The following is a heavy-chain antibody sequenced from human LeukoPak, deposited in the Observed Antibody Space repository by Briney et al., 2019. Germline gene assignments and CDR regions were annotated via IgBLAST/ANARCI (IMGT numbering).Heavy chain of an antibody. CDR3: ARDLGSYYLPAHFDY. J-gene: IGHJ4*02. CDR2: INHSGST. V-gene: IGHV4-34*01. D-gene: IGHD1-26*01. CDR1: GGPFSGYY. Sequence: SETLSLTCAVSGGPFSGYYWSWIRQPPGKGLEWIGEINHSGSTNYNPSLKSRVTISVDTSKNQFSLKLSSVTAADTAVYYCARDLGSYYLPAHFDYWGQGTLVTVSS.